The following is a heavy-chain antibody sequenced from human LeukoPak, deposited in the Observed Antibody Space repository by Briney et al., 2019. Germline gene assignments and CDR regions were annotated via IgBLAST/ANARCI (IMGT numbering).Heavy chain of an antibody. V-gene: IGHV4-59*01. D-gene: IGHD2-2*01. J-gene: IGHJ5*02. CDR1: GGSISSYY. CDR3: ARELALVVPAARGGFDP. CDR2: IYYSGST. Sequence: SETLSLTCTVSGGSISSYYWSWIRQPPGKGLEWIGYIYYSGSTNYNPSLKSRVTISIDTSKNQFSLKLSSVTAADTAVYYCARELALVVPAARGGFDPWGQGTLVTVSS.